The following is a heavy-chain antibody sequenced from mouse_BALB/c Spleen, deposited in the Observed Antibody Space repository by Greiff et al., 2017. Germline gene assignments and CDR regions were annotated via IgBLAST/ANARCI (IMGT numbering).Heavy chain of an antibody. V-gene: IGHV3-6*02. CDR3: ARYDGYFLFAY. Sequence: EVQLQQSGPGLVKPSQSLSLTCSVTGYSITSGYYWNWIRQFPGNKLEWMGYISYDGSNNYNPSLKNRISITRDTSKNQFFLKLNSVTTEDTATYYCARYDGYFLFAYWGQGTLVTVSA. J-gene: IGHJ3*01. D-gene: IGHD2-3*01. CDR1: GYSITSGYY. CDR2: ISYDGSN.